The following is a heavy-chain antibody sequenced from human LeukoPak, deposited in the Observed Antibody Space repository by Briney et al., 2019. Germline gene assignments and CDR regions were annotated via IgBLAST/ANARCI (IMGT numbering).Heavy chain of an antibody. J-gene: IGHJ5*02. CDR1: GGSISSGGYY. Sequence: SQTLSLTCTVSGGSISSGGYYWSWIRQHPGKGLEWIEYIYYSGSTYYNPSLKSRVTISVDTSKNQFSLKLSSVTAADTAVYYCARALWFGELSTNNWFDPWGQGTLVTVSS. CDR2: IYYSGST. D-gene: IGHD3-10*01. CDR3: ARALWFGELSTNNWFDP. V-gene: IGHV4-31*03.